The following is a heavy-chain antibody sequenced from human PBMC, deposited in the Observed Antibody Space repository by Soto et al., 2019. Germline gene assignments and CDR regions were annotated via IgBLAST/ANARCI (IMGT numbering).Heavy chain of an antibody. D-gene: IGHD2-21*02. CDR2: ISYDGSNK. CDR1: GFTFSSYG. V-gene: IGHV3-30*03. Sequence: QVQLVESGGGVVQPGRSLRLSCAASGFTFSSYGMHWVRQAPGKGLEWVAVISYDGSNKYYADSVKGRFTISRDNSKNTLYLQMNSLRAEDTAVYYCVVVVVTATQLDYWGQGTLVTVSS. CDR3: VVVVVTATQLDY. J-gene: IGHJ4*02.